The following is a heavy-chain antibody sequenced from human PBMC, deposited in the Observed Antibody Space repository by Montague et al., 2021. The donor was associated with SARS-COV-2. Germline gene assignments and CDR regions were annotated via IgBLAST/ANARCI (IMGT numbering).Heavy chain of an antibody. CDR3: ARDHQVAGTAMDV. CDR1: GGSINDFY. V-gene: IGHV4-4*07. CDR2: IFPGGST. Sequence: SDTLSLTCTVSGGSINDFYWSWIRQRAGKGLEWIGRIFPGGSTNYVPSVKGRVTMSVDTSKNHFSLKMTSVTAADTAVYYCARDHQVAGTAMDVWGQGTTVTVSS. J-gene: IGHJ6*02. D-gene: IGHD6-19*01.